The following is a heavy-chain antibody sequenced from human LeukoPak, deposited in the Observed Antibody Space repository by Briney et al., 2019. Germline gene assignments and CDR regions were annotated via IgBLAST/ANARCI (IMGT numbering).Heavy chain of an antibody. CDR2: ISPYNGDT. CDR3: ALRPAAIPYYFDY. D-gene: IGHD2-2*01. Sequence: ASVKVSCKAAGYTFTSYGISWVRQAPGQGLEWMAWISPYNGDTNYAQTLQSRVTLTTDTSTTTAYMELRSLRSDDTAVYYCALRPAAIPYYFDYWGQGTLVTVSS. CDR1: GYTFTSYG. V-gene: IGHV1-18*04. J-gene: IGHJ4*02.